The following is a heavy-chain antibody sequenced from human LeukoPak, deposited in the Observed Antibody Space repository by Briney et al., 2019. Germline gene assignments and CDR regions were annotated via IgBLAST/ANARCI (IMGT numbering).Heavy chain of an antibody. Sequence: PSETLSLTCTVSGGSISSSPYYWGWIRQPPGKGLEWIGSIYYSGSTYYNPSLKSRVTISVDTSKNQLSLKLSSRTAADTAVYYCAISIAVAQMGGYWGQGTLVTVSS. CDR2: IYYSGST. CDR3: AISIAVAQMGGY. CDR1: GGSISSSPYY. J-gene: IGHJ4*02. V-gene: IGHV4-39*01. D-gene: IGHD6-19*01.